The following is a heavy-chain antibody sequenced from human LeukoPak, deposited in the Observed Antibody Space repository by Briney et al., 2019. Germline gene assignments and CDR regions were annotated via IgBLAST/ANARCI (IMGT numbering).Heavy chain of an antibody. V-gene: IGHV3-30*18. CDR3: AKSGIEAAGSLVYFDY. CDR2: ISYDGSNK. J-gene: IGHJ4*02. D-gene: IGHD6-13*01. Sequence: GRSLRLSCAASGFTFSSYGMHWVRQAPGKGLECVAIISYDGSNKYYTDSVKGRFTISRDNSKNMLYLQMNSLRAEDTAVYYCAKSGIEAAGSLVYFDYWGQGTLVTASS. CDR1: GFTFSSYG.